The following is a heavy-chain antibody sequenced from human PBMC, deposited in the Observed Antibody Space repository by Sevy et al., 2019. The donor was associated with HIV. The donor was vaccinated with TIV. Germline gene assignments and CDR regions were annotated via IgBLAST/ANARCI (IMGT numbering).Heavy chain of an antibody. CDR1: GFTFSNHA. CDR3: AKDRKVLLVVYAITFDVFDI. V-gene: IGHV3-30*02. Sequence: GGSLRLSCAASGFTFSNHAMHWVRQAPGKGLEWVDFIRYDGSNEYYADSVKGRFTISRDNSNNTLYLQMNSLRPEDTAVYYCAKDRKVLLVVYAITFDVFDIWGQGTMVTVSS. J-gene: IGHJ3*02. CDR2: IRYDGSNE. D-gene: IGHD2-8*02.